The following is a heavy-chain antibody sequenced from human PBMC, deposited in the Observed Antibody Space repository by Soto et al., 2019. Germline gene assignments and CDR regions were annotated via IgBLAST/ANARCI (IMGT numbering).Heavy chain of an antibody. CDR1: GFTFSSYA. V-gene: IGHV3-23*01. CDR2: ISGSGGST. J-gene: IGHJ6*02. D-gene: IGHD6-13*01. Sequence: GGSLRLSCAASGFTFSSYAMSWVRQAPGKGLEWVSAISGSGGSTYYADSVKGRFTISRDNSKNTLYLQMNSLRAEDTAVYYCATPSPIAAAGTYYYYGMDVWGQGTTVTVSS. CDR3: ATPSPIAAAGTYYYYGMDV.